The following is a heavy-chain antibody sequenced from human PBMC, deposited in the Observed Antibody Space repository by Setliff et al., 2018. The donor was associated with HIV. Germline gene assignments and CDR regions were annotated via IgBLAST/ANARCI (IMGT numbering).Heavy chain of an antibody. Sequence: NPSETLSLTCTVSGGSISSGGYYWSWIRQHPGKGLEWIGYIHYTGSTYYNPSLKSRVTISVDTSKNQFSLKLSSVTAADTAVYCCAPYNTRSGYYSMGWFDPWGQGTRVTVSS. V-gene: IGHV4-31*03. CDR1: GGSISSGGYY. J-gene: IGHJ5*02. CDR3: APYNTRSGYYSMGWFDP. CDR2: IHYTGST. D-gene: IGHD3-3*01.